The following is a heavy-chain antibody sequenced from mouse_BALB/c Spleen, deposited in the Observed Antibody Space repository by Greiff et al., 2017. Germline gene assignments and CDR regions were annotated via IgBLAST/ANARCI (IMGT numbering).Heavy chain of an antibody. V-gene: IGHV5-17*02. CDR2: ISSGSSTI. D-gene: IGHD2-1*01. J-gene: IGHJ2*01. Sequence: EVKLVESGGGLVQPGGSRKLSCAASGFTFSSFGMHWVRQAPEKGLEWVAYISSGSSTIYYADTVKGRFTISRDNPKNTLFLQMTSLRSEDTAMYYCARGYGAGNHFDYWGQGTTLTVSS. CDR3: ARGYGAGNHFDY. CDR1: GFTFSSFG.